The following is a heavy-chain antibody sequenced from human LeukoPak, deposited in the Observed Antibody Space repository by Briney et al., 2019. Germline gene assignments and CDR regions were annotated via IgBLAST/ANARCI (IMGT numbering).Heavy chain of an antibody. V-gene: IGHV1-2*02. CDR2: INPNSGAT. J-gene: IGHJ4*02. CDR3: ARVDTAMVAGGGDY. Sequence: ASVKVSCKASGYTFTGYYMHWVRQAPGQGLEWMGWINPNSGATNYAQKFQGRVTMTRDTSISTAYMELSRLRSDDTAVYYRARVDTAMVAGGGDYWGQGTLVTVSS. CDR1: GYTFTGYY. D-gene: IGHD5-18*01.